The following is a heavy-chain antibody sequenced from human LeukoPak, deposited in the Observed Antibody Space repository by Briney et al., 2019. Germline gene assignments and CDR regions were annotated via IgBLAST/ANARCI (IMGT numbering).Heavy chain of an antibody. D-gene: IGHD3-10*01. Sequence: WASVKVSCKAPGYTFTSYAMHWVRQAPGQRLEWMGWINAGNGNTKYSQKFQGRVTITRDTSASTAYMELSSLRSEDTAVYYCARSTMVRGVIPGWFDPWGQGTLVTVSS. J-gene: IGHJ5*02. V-gene: IGHV1-3*01. CDR2: INAGNGNT. CDR1: GYTFTSYA. CDR3: ARSTMVRGVIPGWFDP.